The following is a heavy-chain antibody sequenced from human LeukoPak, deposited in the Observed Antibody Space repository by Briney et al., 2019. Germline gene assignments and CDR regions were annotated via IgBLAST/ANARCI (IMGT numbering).Heavy chain of an antibody. V-gene: IGHV1-69*06. CDR1: GGTFSSYA. D-gene: IGHD3-16*01. Sequence: GASVKVSCKASGGTFSSYAISWVRQAPGQGLEWMRGIIPIFGTANYAQKFQGRVTITADKSTSTAYMELSSLRSEDTAVYYCASWGGVSTFDAFDIWGQGTMVTVSS. J-gene: IGHJ3*02. CDR2: IIPIFGTA. CDR3: ASWGGVSTFDAFDI.